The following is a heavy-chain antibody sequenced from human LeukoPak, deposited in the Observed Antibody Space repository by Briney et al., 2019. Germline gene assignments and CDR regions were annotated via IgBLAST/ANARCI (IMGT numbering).Heavy chain of an antibody. J-gene: IGHJ4*02. D-gene: IGHD3-22*01. Sequence: GQSLRISRKGSGYTFNTYWIGWMRQTPGKGLEWLGIIYPGDSDVRYRPSFQGQVTISADKSISTAYLQWSSLKASDTAIYFCARHSSDNGGYYVDYWGQGTLVDVSS. CDR2: IYPGDSDV. CDR1: GYTFNTYW. CDR3: ARHSSDNGGYYVDY. V-gene: IGHV5-51*01.